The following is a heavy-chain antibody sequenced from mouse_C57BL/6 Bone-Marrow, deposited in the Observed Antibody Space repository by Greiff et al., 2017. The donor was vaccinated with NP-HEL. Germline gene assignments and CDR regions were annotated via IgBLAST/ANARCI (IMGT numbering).Heavy chain of an antibody. CDR3: ARGWLLGYAMDY. V-gene: IGHV1-64*01. D-gene: IGHD2-3*01. CDR2: IHPNSGST. J-gene: IGHJ4*01. Sequence: VQLQQPGAELVKPGASVKLSCKASGYTFTSYWMHWVKQRPGQGLEWIGMIHPNSGSTNYNEKFKSKATLPVDKSSSTAYMQLSSLTSEDSAVYYCARGWLLGYAMDYWGQGTSVTVSS. CDR1: GYTFTSYW.